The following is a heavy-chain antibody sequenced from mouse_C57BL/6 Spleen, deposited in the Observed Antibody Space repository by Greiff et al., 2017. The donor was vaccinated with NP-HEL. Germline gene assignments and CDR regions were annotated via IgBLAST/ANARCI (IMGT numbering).Heavy chain of an antibody. Sequence: EVKLVESGGGLVKPGGSLKLSCAASGFTFSDYGMHWVRQAPEKGLEWVAYISSGSSTIYYADTVKGRFTISRDNAKNTLFLQMTSLRSEDTAMYYCARRTVTTRYAMDYWGQGTSVTVSS. J-gene: IGHJ4*01. CDR2: ISSGSSTI. CDR3: ARRTVTTRYAMDY. D-gene: IGHD2-5*01. CDR1: GFTFSDYG. V-gene: IGHV5-17*01.